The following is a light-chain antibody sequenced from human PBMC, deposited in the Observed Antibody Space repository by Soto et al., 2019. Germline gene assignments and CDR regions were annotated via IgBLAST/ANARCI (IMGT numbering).Light chain of an antibody. Sequence: SALPQPPSVSRSPGQMVTLSCPGSSSNIGAGYDVHWYQQLPGTAPKLLIYGNSNRPSGVPDRFSGSKSGTSASLAITGLQDEDEADYYCQSYDSSMGYVFGTGTKVTV. V-gene: IGLV1-40*01. CDR2: GNS. J-gene: IGLJ1*01. CDR1: SSNIGAGYD. CDR3: QSYDSSMGYV.